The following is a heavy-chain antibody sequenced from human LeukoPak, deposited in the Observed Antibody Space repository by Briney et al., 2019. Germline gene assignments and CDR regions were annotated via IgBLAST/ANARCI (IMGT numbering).Heavy chain of an antibody. D-gene: IGHD1-26*01. CDR3: ARDLRVGATAAPDY. CDR2: ISAYNGNT. J-gene: IGHJ4*02. CDR1: GGTFSSYA. Sequence: ASVKVSCKASGGTFSSYAISWVRQAPGQGLEWMGWISAYNGNTNYAQELQGRVTMTTDTSTSTAYMELRSLRSDDTAVYYCARDLRVGATAAPDYWGQGTLVTVSS. V-gene: IGHV1-18*01.